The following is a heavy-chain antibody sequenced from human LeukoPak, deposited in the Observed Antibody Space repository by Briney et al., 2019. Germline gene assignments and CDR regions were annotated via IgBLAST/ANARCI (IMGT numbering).Heavy chain of an antibody. J-gene: IGHJ5*02. CDR2: INPNSGGT. D-gene: IGHD6-13*01. V-gene: IGHV1-2*02. CDR3: ARDPPKTLYSSSWGFDP. CDR1: GYTFTSYG. Sequence: ASVKVSCKASGYTFTSYGISWVRQAPGQGLEWMGWINPNSGGTNYAQKFQGRVTMTRDTSISTAYMELSRLRSDDTAVYYCARDPPKTLYSSSWGFDPWGQGTLVTVSS.